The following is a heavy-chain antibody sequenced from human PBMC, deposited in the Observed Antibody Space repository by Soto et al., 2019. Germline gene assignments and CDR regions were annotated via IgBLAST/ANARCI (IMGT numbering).Heavy chain of an antibody. CDR2: IYPGDSDA. V-gene: IGHV5-51*01. D-gene: IGHD1-1*01. Sequence: PGESLKISCKGSGYRFASYWIGWVRQMPGKGLEWMAIIYPGDSDARYSPSFQGQVTISADKAINNVYLQWSSLKASDTAIYYCARRNDLSEYWGQGTLVTVS. CDR3: ARRNDLSEY. CDR1: GYRFASYW. J-gene: IGHJ4*02.